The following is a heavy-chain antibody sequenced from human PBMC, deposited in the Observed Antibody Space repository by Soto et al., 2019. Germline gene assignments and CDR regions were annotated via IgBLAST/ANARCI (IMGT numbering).Heavy chain of an antibody. CDR2: TYYRSKWYN. Sequence: LTCAISGDSVSSNSAAWNWIRQSPSRGLEWLGRTYYRSKWYNDYAVSVKSRITINPDTSKNQFSLQLNSVTPEDTAVYYCARITRHYYDSSGYGGGGAFDIWGQGTMVTVSS. J-gene: IGHJ3*02. V-gene: IGHV6-1*01. CDR1: GDSVSSNSAA. D-gene: IGHD3-22*01. CDR3: ARITRHYYDSSGYGGGGAFDI.